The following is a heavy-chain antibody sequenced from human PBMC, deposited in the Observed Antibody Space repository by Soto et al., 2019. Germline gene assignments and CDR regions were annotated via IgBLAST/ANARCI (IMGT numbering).Heavy chain of an antibody. CDR2: ISAYSGNT. V-gene: IGHV1-18*01. CDR3: AREELEQQPFDY. Sequence: ASVKVSCKASGYTFTSYGISWVRQAPGQGLEWMGWISAYSGNTNYAQKLQGRVTMTTDTSTSTAYMELRSLRSDDTAVYYCAREELEQQPFDYWGQGTLVTVSS. J-gene: IGHJ4*02. CDR1: GYTFTSYG. D-gene: IGHD1-1*01.